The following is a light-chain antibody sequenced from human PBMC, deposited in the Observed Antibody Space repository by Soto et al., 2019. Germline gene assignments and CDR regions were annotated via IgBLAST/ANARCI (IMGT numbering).Light chain of an antibody. J-gene: IGLJ1*01. CDR3: CSYTSSGTYV. V-gene: IGLV2-14*01. CDR2: AVT. CDR1: SSDVGGYNY. Sequence: QSVVTQPASVSGSPGQSISISCTGTSSDVGGYNYVSWYQQYSGKAPKLMIYAVTDRPSGISNRFSASKSGNTASLTISGLQAEDEADYYCCSYTSSGTYVFGTGTKVTVL.